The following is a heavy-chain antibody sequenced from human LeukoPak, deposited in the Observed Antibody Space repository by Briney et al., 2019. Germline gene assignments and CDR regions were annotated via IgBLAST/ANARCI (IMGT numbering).Heavy chain of an antibody. D-gene: IGHD3-10*01. CDR2: VCTSGST. CDR3: ARIGPVRGVTYNWFDP. V-gene: IGHV4-4*07. CDR1: GDSINNYY. J-gene: IGHJ5*02. Sequence: SETLSLTCIVSGDSINNYYWNWIRQPAGKGLEWIGRVCTSGSTNYNPSLKSRVTMSVDTSKNQFSLKLNTVTAADTAVYYCARIGPVRGVTYNWFDPWGQGTLVTVSS.